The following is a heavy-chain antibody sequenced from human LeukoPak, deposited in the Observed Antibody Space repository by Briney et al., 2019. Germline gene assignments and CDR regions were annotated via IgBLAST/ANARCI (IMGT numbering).Heavy chain of an antibody. CDR1: GFTFSSYA. J-gene: IGHJ5*02. CDR2: ISSNGGST. Sequence: GGSLRLSCSASGFTFSSYAMHWVRQAPGKGLEYVSAISSNGGSTYYADSVKGRFTISRDNSKNTLYLQMSSLRAEDTAVYYCVKSMVRGISWFDPWGQGTLVTVSS. CDR3: VKSMVRGISWFDP. D-gene: IGHD3-10*01. V-gene: IGHV3-64D*06.